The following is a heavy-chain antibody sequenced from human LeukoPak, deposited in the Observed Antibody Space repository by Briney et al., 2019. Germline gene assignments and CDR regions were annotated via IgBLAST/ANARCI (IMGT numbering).Heavy chain of an antibody. V-gene: IGHV3-9*01. CDR1: GFTFDDYA. CDR3: VTNGGGDSGYGNFDY. CDR2: INWNSDSI. J-gene: IGHJ4*02. D-gene: IGHD5-12*01. Sequence: GGSLRLSCAVPGFTFDDYAMHWVRQVRGKGLEWVSGINWNSDSIGYAVRGRFTISRDNAKNSLYLQMNSLRVEDTALYYCVTNGGGDSGYGNFDYWGQGTPITVSS.